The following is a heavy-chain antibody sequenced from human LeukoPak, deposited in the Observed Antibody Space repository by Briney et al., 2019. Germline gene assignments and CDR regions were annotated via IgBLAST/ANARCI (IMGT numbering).Heavy chain of an antibody. Sequence: PGGSLRLSCAASGFTFSDHYMSWIRQSPGKGLEYISYISSTGKTIYYADSVQGRFTISRDNAKNSLFLQMSSLRAEDTAVYYCARVHRVEVRGVIITDHIDYWGQGTLVTVSS. V-gene: IGHV3-11*04. J-gene: IGHJ4*02. CDR3: ARVHRVEVRGVIITDHIDY. CDR1: GFTFSDHY. CDR2: ISSTGKTI. D-gene: IGHD3-10*01.